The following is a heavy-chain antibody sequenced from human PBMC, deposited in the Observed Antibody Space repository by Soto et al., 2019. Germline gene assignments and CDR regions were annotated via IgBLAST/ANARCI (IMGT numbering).Heavy chain of an antibody. CDR3: AREPSTTVVSYDAFDI. V-gene: IGHV1-69*13. Sequence: ASVKVSCKASGGTLSSYAISWVRQAPGQALEWMGGIIPTFGTANYAQKFQGRVTITADESTSTAYMELCSLRSEDTTVYYCAREPSTTVVSYDAFDIRRQGTRVTVAS. D-gene: IGHD4-17*01. CDR2: IIPTFGTA. J-gene: IGHJ3*02. CDR1: GGTLSSYA.